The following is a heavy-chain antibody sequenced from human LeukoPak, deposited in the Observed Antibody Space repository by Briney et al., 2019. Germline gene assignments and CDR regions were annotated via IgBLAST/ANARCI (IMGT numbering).Heavy chain of an antibody. V-gene: IGHV3-21*06. CDR1: GLTFSSFS. CDR2: INTVASYI. J-gene: IGHJ4*02. D-gene: IGHD3-22*01. CDR3: ARLRRNSDKSGFYYYYDY. Sequence: GGSLRLSCAASGLTFSSFSFNWVRQGPGKGLEWVSSINTVASYIYYADSVKGRFTISRVNAKNSLYLQMNSLRAEDTGVYYCARLRRNSDKSGFYYYYDYWGQGTLVTVSS.